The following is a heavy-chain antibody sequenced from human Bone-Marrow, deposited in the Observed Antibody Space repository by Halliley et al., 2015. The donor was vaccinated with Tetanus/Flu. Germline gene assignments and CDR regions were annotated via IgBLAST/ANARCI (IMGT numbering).Heavy chain of an antibody. CDR1: GASVSSGSYY. Sequence: TLSLTCTVSGASVSSGSYYWSWIRQPPGKGLEWVGYIYYSGGTNYNPSLKSRVTILLDRSRNQFSLQLGSVTAADTAVYYCARGFSRSPSEGGGLSPGGRGTLVPAS. CDR3: ARGFSRSPSEGGGLSP. CDR2: IYYSGGT. V-gene: IGHV4-61*01. J-gene: IGHJ5*02. D-gene: IGHD2-15*01.